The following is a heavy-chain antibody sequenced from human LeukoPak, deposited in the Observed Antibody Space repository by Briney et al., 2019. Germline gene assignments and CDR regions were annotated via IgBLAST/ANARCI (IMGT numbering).Heavy chain of an antibody. D-gene: IGHD3-3*01. V-gene: IGHV4-59*08. CDR2: IYYSGTT. CDR1: GGSISTYY. Sequence: SETLSLTCTVSGGSISTYYWNWIRQPPGKGLEWIGYIYYSGTTNYNPSLKSRVSISVDTSKNQFSLKLSSVTAADTAVYYCARARGHFGVVILLFDYWGQGTLVTVSS. CDR3: ARARGHFGVVILLFDY. J-gene: IGHJ4*02.